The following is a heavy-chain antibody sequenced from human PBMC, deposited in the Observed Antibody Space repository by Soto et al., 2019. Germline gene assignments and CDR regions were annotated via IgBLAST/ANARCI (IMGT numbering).Heavy chain of an antibody. J-gene: IGHJ4*02. CDR3: AGGYSYGYWFDY. CDR1: GGTFSSYT. V-gene: IGHV1-69*02. Sequence: QVQLVQSGAEVKKPGSSVKVSCKASGGTFSSYTISWVRQAPGQGLEWMGRIIPILGIANYAQKFQGRVTITADKSTSTAYMELSSLRSEDTAVYYCAGGYSYGYWFDYWGQGTLVTVSS. CDR2: IIPILGIA. D-gene: IGHD5-18*01.